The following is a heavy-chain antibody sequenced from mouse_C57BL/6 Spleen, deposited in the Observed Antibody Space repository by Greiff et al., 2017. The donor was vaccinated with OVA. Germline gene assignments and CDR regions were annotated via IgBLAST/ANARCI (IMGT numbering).Heavy chain of an antibody. Sequence: ESGPGLVKPSQSLSLTCSVTGYSITSGYYWNWIRQFPGNKLEWMGYISYDGSNNYNPSLKNRISITRDTSKNQFFLKLNSVTTEDTATYYCARGGDYYYGSRGYFDVWGTGTTVTVSS. D-gene: IGHD1-1*01. J-gene: IGHJ1*03. CDR1: GYSITSGYY. V-gene: IGHV3-6*01. CDR3: ARGGDYYYGSRGYFDV. CDR2: ISYDGSN.